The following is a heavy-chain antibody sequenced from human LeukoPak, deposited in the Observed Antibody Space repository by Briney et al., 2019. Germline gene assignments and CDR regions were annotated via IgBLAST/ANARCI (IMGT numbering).Heavy chain of an antibody. V-gene: IGHV3-30-3*01. D-gene: IGHD6-19*01. CDR3: VREEDRSGWSDFVY. CDR1: VFTFRLYA. Sequence: GGSLRLPYAASVFTFRLYAMQWARQAPGKGLEWVAVISYDGGTEYYADSVKGRFTISRDISKNTLYLQMNSLRPEDTATYYSVREEDRSGWSDFVYSGRGTLVTVSS. J-gene: IGHJ4*02. CDR2: ISYDGGTE.